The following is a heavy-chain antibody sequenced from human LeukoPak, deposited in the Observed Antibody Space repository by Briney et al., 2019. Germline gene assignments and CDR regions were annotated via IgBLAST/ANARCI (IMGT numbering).Heavy chain of an antibody. CDR3: ARAVVVVAATNGAFDI. Sequence: SVKVSCKASGGTFISYAISWVRQAPGQGLEWMGRISPILGIANYAQKFQGRVTITADKSTSTAYMELSSLRSEDTAVYYCARAVVVVAATNGAFDIWGQRTMVTVSS. V-gene: IGHV1-69*04. D-gene: IGHD2-15*01. J-gene: IGHJ3*02. CDR2: ISPILGIA. CDR1: GGTFISYA.